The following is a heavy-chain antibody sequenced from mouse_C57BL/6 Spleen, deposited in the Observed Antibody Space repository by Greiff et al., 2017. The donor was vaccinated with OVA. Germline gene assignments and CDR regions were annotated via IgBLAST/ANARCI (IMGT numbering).Heavy chain of an antibody. D-gene: IGHD1-1*01. CDR1: GFSLTSYG. CDR2: IWRGGST. J-gene: IGHJ4*01. CDR3: AKNYGSRWYAMDY. Sequence: VMLVESGPGLVQPSQSLSITCTVSGFSLTSYGVHWVRQSPGKGLEWLGVIWRGGSTDYNAAFMSRLSITKDNSKSQVFFKMNSLQADDTAIYYCAKNYGSRWYAMDYWGQGTSVTVSS. V-gene: IGHV2-5*01.